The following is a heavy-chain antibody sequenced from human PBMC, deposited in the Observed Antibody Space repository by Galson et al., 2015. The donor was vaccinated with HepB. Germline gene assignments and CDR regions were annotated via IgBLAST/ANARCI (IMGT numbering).Heavy chain of an antibody. CDR3: ARNPDSSGYANWFDP. CDR2: IYPGDSDT. D-gene: IGHD3-22*01. Sequence: QSGAEVKKPGESLKISCKGSGYSFTSYWIGWVRQMPGKGLEWMGIIYPGDSDTRYSPSFQGQVTISADKSISTAYLQWSSLKASDTAMYYCARNPDSSGYANWFDPWGQGTLVTVSS. CDR1: GYSFTSYW. J-gene: IGHJ5*02. V-gene: IGHV5-51*01.